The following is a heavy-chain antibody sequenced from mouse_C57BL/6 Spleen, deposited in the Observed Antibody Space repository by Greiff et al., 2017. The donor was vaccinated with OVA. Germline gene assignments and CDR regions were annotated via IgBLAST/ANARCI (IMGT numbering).Heavy chain of an antibody. CDR3: VRHYYGSSGVYFDY. CDR1: GFSFTTYA. Sequence: EVMLLESGGGLVQPKGSLKLSCAASGFSFTTYAMNWVRQAPGKGLEWVARIRSKSNNYATYYADSVKDRFTISRDDSESMLYLQKNNVITEDTAMYYCVRHYYGSSGVYFDYWGQGTTLTVSS. CDR2: IRSKSNNYAT. J-gene: IGHJ2*01. V-gene: IGHV10-1*01. D-gene: IGHD1-1*01.